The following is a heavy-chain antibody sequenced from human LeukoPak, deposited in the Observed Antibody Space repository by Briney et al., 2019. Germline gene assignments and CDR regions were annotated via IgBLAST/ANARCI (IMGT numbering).Heavy chain of an antibody. CDR3: AKDVAQPAEGGDYDY. CDR1: GGSFSGYY. D-gene: IGHD2-21*01. V-gene: IGHV4-34*01. Sequence: PSETLSLTCAVYGGSFSGYYWSWIRQPPGKGLEWIGEINHSGSTNYNPSLKSRVTISVDTSKNQFSLKLSSVTAADTAVYYCAKDVAQPAEGGDYDYWGQGTLVTVSS. J-gene: IGHJ4*02. CDR2: INHSGST.